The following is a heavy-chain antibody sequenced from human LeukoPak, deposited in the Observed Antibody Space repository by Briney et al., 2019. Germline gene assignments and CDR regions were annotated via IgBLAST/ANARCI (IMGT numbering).Heavy chain of an antibody. CDR2: IYYSGST. V-gene: IGHV4-39*01. CDR3: ARRDRGHDAFDI. Sequence: SETLSLTCTVSGGSISSSSYYWGWIRQPPGKGLEWIGSIYYSGSTYYNPSLKSRVTISVDTSKNQFSLKLSSVTAADTAVYYCARRDRGHDAFDIWGQGTLVTVSS. J-gene: IGHJ3*02. CDR1: GGSISSSSYY.